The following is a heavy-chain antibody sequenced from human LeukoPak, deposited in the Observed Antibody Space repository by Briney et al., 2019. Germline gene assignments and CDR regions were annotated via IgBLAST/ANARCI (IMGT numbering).Heavy chain of an antibody. CDR2: IIPIFGTA. V-gene: IGHV1-69*06. Sequence: ASVKVSCKASGGTFSSYAISWVRQAPGQGLEWMGGIIPIFGTANYAQKFQGRVTITADKSTSTAYMELSSLRSEDTAVYYCARTMTAMVQKGGSFDYWGQGTLVTVSS. CDR1: GGTFSSYA. D-gene: IGHD5-18*01. CDR3: ARTMTAMVQKGGSFDY. J-gene: IGHJ4*02.